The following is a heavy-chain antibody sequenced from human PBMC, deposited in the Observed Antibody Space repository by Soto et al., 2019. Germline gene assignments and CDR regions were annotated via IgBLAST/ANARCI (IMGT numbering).Heavy chain of an antibody. CDR3: ASSFPIPTYYYYMDV. J-gene: IGHJ6*03. CDR1: GFTFSDYY. V-gene: IGHV3-11*01. D-gene: IGHD2-2*02. CDR2: ISSSGSTI. Sequence: QVQLVESGGGLVKPGGSLRLSCAASGFTFSDYYMSWIRQAPGKGLEWVSYISSSGSTIYYADSVKCRFTISRDNAKNSLYLQMTSLRAEDTAVYYCASSFPIPTYYYYMDVWGKVTTVTLSS.